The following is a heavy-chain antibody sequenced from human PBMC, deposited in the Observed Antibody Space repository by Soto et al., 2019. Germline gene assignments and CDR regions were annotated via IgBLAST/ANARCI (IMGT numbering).Heavy chain of an antibody. CDR3: ARANFDWLLSKPYYYYYYGMDV. V-gene: IGHV1-69*13. J-gene: IGHJ6*02. CDR2: IIPIFGTA. D-gene: IGHD3-9*01. CDR1: GGTFSSYA. Sequence: ASVKVSCKASGGTFSSYAISWVRQAPGQGLEWMGGIIPIFGTANYAQKFQGRVTITADESTSTDYMELSSLRSEDTAVYYFARANFDWLLSKPYYYYYYGMDVWGQGTTVTVSS.